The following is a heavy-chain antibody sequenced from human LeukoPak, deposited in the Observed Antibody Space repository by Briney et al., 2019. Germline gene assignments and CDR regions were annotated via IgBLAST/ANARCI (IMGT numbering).Heavy chain of an antibody. Sequence: SETLSLTCSVSGGSFSAYYWSWIRQPPGKGLEYIGSIYYSGSTYYNPSLKSRVTMSVVTSKSQFSLNLSSVSEADTAVYYCARGYGLNEFGAHVGPHWFDPWGQGILVTVSS. D-gene: IGHD3-10*01. CDR1: GGSFSAYY. J-gene: IGHJ5*02. V-gene: IGHV4-59*01. CDR3: ARGYGLNEFGAHVGPHWFDP. CDR2: IYYSGST.